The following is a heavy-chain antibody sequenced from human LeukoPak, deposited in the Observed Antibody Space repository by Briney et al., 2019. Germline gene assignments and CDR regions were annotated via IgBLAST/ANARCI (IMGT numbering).Heavy chain of an antibody. J-gene: IGHJ4*02. D-gene: IGHD5-12*01. CDR1: GFSFRDFW. CDR2: INQGGSVK. V-gene: IGHV3-7*01. CDR3: ARFGYSGWNLEY. Sequence: GGSLRLSCAASGFSFRDFWMTWVRQAPGKGLEWVANINQGGSVKYYVDSVKGRFTISREHAKSSLYVQMNSLRDEHTAVYYCARFGYSGWNLEYWGQGTLVTVSS.